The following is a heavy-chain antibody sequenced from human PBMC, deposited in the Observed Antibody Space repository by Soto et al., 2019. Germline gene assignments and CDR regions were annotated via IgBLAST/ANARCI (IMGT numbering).Heavy chain of an antibody. CDR3: ARPANTVADHFDL. Sequence: GESLKISCQVSGYTVTIYWIGWMRQMPGKGLEWMGIIYPSDSDTRYSPSFQGQVTISADQSINTAYLQWDSLKASDTAIYYCARPANTVADHFDLWGQGTPVTVSS. D-gene: IGHD4-17*01. V-gene: IGHV5-51*01. J-gene: IGHJ4*02. CDR1: GYTVTIYW. CDR2: IYPSDSDT.